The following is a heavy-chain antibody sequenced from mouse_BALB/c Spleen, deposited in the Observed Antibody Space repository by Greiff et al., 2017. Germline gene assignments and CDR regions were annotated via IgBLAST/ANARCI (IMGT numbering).Heavy chain of an antibody. D-gene: IGHD4-1*01. CDR2: ISSGGSYT. Sequence: EVKLMESGGGLVKPGGSLKLSCAASGFTFSSYAMSWVRQSPEKRLEWVAEISSGGSYTYYPDTVTGRFTISRDNAKNTLYLEMSSLRSEDTAMYYCARRLGPEAWFAYWGQGTLVTVSA. CDR1: GFTFSSYA. V-gene: IGHV5-9-4*01. J-gene: IGHJ3*01. CDR3: ARRLGPEAWFAY.